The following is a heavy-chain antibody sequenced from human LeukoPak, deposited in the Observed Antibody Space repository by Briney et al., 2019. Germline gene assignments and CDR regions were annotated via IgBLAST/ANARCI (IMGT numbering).Heavy chain of an antibody. CDR3: ARYRFTRYFDWTNDY. D-gene: IGHD3-9*01. Sequence: ASVKVSCKASGYTFTGYYMHWVRQAPGQGLEWMGWINPNSGGTNYAQKFQGRVTMTRDTSIGTAYMELSRLRSDDTAVYYCARYRFTRYFDWTNDYWGQGTLVTVSS. CDR1: GYTFTGYY. V-gene: IGHV1-2*02. J-gene: IGHJ4*02. CDR2: INPNSGGT.